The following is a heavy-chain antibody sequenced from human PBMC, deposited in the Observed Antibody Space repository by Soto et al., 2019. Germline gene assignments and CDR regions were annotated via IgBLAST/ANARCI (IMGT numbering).Heavy chain of an antibody. D-gene: IGHD3-22*01. CDR3: ARLPIVVDLYYYYGMDV. CDR1: GGSFSGYD. V-gene: IGHV4-34*01. J-gene: IGHJ6*02. CDR2: INHSGST. Sequence: PXAILSLTCAVYGGSFSGYDWSWIRQPPGKGLEWIGEINHSGSTNYNPSLKSRVTISVDTSKNQFSLKLSSVTAADTAVYYCARLPIVVDLYYYYGMDVWGQGTTVTVSS.